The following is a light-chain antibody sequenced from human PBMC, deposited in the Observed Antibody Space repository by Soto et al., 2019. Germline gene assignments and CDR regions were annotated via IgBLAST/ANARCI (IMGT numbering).Light chain of an antibody. CDR2: DAS. Sequence: DIQMTQSPSSLSASVGDRVTITCQASQDISNYLNWYQQKPGKAPKLLIYDASNLEIGVPSRFRGSGSGTDFTFTISSLQPEDIATYYCQQYANLPFTFGPGTKVDIK. CDR3: QQYANLPFT. J-gene: IGKJ3*01. V-gene: IGKV1-33*01. CDR1: QDISNY.